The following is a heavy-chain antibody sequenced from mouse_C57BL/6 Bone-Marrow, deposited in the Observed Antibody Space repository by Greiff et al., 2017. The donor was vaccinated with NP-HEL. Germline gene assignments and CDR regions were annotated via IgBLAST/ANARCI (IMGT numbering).Heavy chain of an antibody. CDR3: ARVYYYGSSYRYFDV. CDR1: GFTFSSYA. CDR2: ISDGGSYT. Sequence: EVKLVESGGGLVKPGGSLKLSCAASGFTFSSYAMSWVRQTPEKRLEWVATISDGGSYTYYPDNVKGRFTISRDNANNNLYLQMSHLKSEDTAMYYCARVYYYGSSYRYFDVWGTGTTVTVSS. J-gene: IGHJ1*03. D-gene: IGHD1-1*01. V-gene: IGHV5-4*03.